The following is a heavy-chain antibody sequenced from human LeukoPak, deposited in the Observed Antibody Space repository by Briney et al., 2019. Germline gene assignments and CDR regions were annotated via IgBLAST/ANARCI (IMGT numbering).Heavy chain of an antibody. CDR2: ITASGTAM. V-gene: IGHV3-48*02. CDR3: ASSGSYRFDY. D-gene: IGHD1-26*01. J-gene: IGHJ4*02. CDR1: GFTFSSYS. Sequence: GSLRLSCAASGFTFSSYSMNWVRQAPGKGLEWVSHITASGTAMFYADSVKGRFTISRDNAKNSLYLQMNSLRDEDTAVYYCASSGSYRFDYWGQGTLVTVSS.